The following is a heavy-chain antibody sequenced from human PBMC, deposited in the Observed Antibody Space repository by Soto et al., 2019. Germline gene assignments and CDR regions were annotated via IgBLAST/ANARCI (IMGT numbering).Heavy chain of an antibody. J-gene: IGHJ6*03. CDR1: GYSFTSYW. D-gene: IGHD6-6*01. CDR2: IYPGDSDT. CDR3: ASSSSSSSYYYYYMDV. Sequence: ESLKISCKGSGYSFTSYWIGWVRQMPGKGLEWMGIIYPGDSDTRYSPSFQGQATISADKSISTAYLQWSSLKASDTAMYYCASSSSSSSYYYYYMDVWGKGTTVTVSS. V-gene: IGHV5-51*01.